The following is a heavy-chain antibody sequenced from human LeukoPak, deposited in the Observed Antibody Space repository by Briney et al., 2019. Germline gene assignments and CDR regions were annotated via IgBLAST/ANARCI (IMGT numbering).Heavy chain of an antibody. J-gene: IGHJ6*02. CDR1: GFTFSDYY. CDR3: ARVGREYYYGMDF. Sequence: NSGGSLRLSCAASGFTFSDYYMSWIRQAPGKGLEWVSYISTVGTYTYYADSVSGRFTISRDNAKNSLFLLMSSLRAEDTAVYYCARVGREYYYGMDFWGRGTSVTVSS. CDR2: ISTVGTYT. V-gene: IGHV3-11*06.